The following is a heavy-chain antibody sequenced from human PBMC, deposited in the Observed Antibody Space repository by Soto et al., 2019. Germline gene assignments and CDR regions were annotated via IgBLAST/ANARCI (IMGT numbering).Heavy chain of an antibody. Sequence: GESLKISCKGSGYSFTSYWIGWVRQMPGKGLEWMGIIYPGDSDTRYSPSFQGQVTISADKSITTAYLQWSSLKASDTAMYYCARTAAAGKYYYGVDVWGQGTTVTVSS. V-gene: IGHV5-51*01. D-gene: IGHD6-13*01. J-gene: IGHJ6*02. CDR1: GYSFTSYW. CDR2: IYPGDSDT. CDR3: ARTAAAGKYYYGVDV.